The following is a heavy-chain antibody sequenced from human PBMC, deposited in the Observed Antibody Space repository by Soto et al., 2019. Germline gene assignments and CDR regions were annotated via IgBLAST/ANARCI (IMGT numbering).Heavy chain of an antibody. CDR2: ISAYNGNT. J-gene: IGHJ6*02. Sequence: ASVKVSCKASGYTFTSYGISWVRQAPGQGLEWMGWISAYNGNTNYAQKLQGRVTMTTDTSTSTAYMELRSLRSDDTAVYYCARRWPMGGTPVKYYYYGMDVWGQGTTVTVSS. CDR3: ARRWPMGGTPVKYYYYGMDV. V-gene: IGHV1-18*04. D-gene: IGHD4-17*01. CDR1: GYTFTSYG.